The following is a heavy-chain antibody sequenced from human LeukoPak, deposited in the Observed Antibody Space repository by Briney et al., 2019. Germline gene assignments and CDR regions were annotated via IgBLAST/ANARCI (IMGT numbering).Heavy chain of an antibody. Sequence: PGGSLRLSCAASGFTFSTYDMNWVRQAPGKGLEWVSHISTTGTTVYYADSVKGRFTISRDNVQNSLYLQMNSLRAEDTAMYYCARDRGYFDNWGQGTLVTVSS. V-gene: IGHV3-48*03. CDR1: GFTFSTYD. J-gene: IGHJ4*02. CDR2: ISTTGTTV. CDR3: ARDRGYFDN.